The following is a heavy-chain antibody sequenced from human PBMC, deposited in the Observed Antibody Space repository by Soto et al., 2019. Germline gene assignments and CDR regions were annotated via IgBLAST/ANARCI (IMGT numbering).Heavy chain of an antibody. CDR3: AKDQAFTIFGVAGTTFDY. V-gene: IGHV3-23*01. J-gene: IGHJ4*02. CDR1: GFTFSSYA. D-gene: IGHD3-3*01. Sequence: GGSLRLSCAASGFTFSSYAMSWVRQAPGKGLEWVSAISGSGGSTYYADSVKGRFTISRDNSKNTLYLQMNSLRAEDTAVYYCAKDQAFTIFGVAGTTFDYWGQGTLVTVSS. CDR2: ISGSGGST.